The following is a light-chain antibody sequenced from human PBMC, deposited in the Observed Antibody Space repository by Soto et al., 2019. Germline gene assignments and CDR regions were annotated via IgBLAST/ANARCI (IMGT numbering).Light chain of an antibody. V-gene: IGKV1-8*01. J-gene: IGKJ1*01. Sequence: AIRMTQSPSSFSASTGDRVTITCRASQGISSYLAWYQQKPGKAPKLLIYAASTLQSGVPSRFSCSGSGTHFPLTISCLQSEDFATYYCQQYYSYPHTFGQGTKVEIK. CDR1: QGISSY. CDR3: QQYYSYPHT. CDR2: AAS.